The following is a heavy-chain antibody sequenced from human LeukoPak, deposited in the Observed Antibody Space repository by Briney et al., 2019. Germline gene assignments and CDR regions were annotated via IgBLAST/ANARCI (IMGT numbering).Heavy chain of an antibody. D-gene: IGHD4-23*01. V-gene: IGHV3-33*01. CDR3: ARDWVTNYLDY. Sequence: GGSLRLSCAASGFTFSNFGIHWVRQAPGKGLEWVAVIWYDGSNKYYADSVKGRFTISRDNSKNTLYLQMNSLRTEDTAVYYCARDWVTNYLDYWGQGTLVTVSS. CDR1: GFTFSNFG. J-gene: IGHJ4*02. CDR2: IWYDGSNK.